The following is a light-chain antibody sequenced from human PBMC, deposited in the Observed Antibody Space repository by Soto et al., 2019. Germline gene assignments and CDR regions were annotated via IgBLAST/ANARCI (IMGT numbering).Light chain of an antibody. J-gene: IGLJ3*02. CDR3: QSYDNILSGPL. CDR1: GSNVGASYD. Sequence: QSVLTQPPSVSGAPGQTITMSCTGSGSNVGASYDVHWYQVLPGAGPRLLIYKNNNRPSGVPDRFSGSKSGTSASLAITRLRAEDEADYYCQSYDNILSGPLFGGGTKLTVL. V-gene: IGLV1-40*01. CDR2: KNN.